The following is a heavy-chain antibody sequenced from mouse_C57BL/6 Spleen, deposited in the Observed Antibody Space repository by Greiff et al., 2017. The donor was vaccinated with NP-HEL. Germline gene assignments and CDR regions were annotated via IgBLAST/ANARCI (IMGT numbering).Heavy chain of an antibody. CDR1: GYTFTSYW. Sequence: QVQLQQSGAELVKPGASVKMSCKASGYTFTSYWITWVKQRPGQGLEWIGDIYPGSGSTNYNEKFTSKATLTVDTSSSTAYMQLSSLTSEDSAVYYCAHYDSDADYWGQGTTLTVSS. CDR2: IYPGSGST. J-gene: IGHJ2*01. D-gene: IGHD2-4*01. CDR3: AHYDSDADY. V-gene: IGHV1-55*01.